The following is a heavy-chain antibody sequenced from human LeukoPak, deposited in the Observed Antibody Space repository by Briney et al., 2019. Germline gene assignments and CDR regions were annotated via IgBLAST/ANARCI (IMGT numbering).Heavy chain of an antibody. V-gene: IGHV4-39*01. CDR3: ARLPTGYPNWFDP. D-gene: IGHD3-9*01. J-gene: IGHJ5*02. Sequence: SETLCLTCAVSGGSIISSSYNWGWIRQPPGKGLEWIGTIYHSGTTYYNPSLKSRVTISVDTSKNQFFLKLSSVTAADTAVYYCARLPTGYPNWFDPWGQGSLVTVSS. CDR1: GGSIISSSYN. CDR2: IYHSGTT.